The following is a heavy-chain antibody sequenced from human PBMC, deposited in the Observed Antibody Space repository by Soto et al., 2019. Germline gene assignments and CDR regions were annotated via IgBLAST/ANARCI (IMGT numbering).Heavy chain of an antibody. Sequence: RASVKVSCKASGGTFCSYAISWVRQAPGQGLEWMGGIIPIFGTANYAQKFQGRVTITADESTSTAYMELSSPRSEDTAVYYCARERYSYGLPDYYYYGMDVWGQGTTVTVSS. J-gene: IGHJ6*02. D-gene: IGHD5-18*01. CDR3: ARERYSYGLPDYYYYGMDV. CDR2: IIPIFGTA. CDR1: GGTFCSYA. V-gene: IGHV1-69*13.